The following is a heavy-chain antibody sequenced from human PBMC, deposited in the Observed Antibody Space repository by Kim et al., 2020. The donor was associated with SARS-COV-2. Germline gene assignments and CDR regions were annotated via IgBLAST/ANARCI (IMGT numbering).Heavy chain of an antibody. V-gene: IGHV3-7*03. CDR2: MKQDGSET. Sequence: GGSLRLSCAASGFTITTYWMSWVRQAPGKGLEWVANMKQDGSETYYVDSVKGRFTISRDNAKNSLCLQMNSLRAEDSAVYYCARGTRYSTTWYDYWGQGT. CDR3: ARGTRYSTTWYDY. D-gene: IGHD6-13*01. CDR1: GFTITTYW. J-gene: IGHJ4*02.